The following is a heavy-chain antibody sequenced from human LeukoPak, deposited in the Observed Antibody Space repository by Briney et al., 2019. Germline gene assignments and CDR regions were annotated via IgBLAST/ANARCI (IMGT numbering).Heavy chain of an antibody. D-gene: IGHD7-27*01. CDR1: GFTFSTYW. J-gene: IGHJ4*02. CDR2: IYYSGST. V-gene: IGHV4-39*07. Sequence: GSLRLSCAASGFTFSTYWMSWVRQPPGKGLEWIGSIYYSGSTYYNPSLKSRVTISVDTSKNQFSLKLSSVTAADTAVYYCARDQGNWADYWGQGTLVTVSS. CDR3: ARDQGNWADY.